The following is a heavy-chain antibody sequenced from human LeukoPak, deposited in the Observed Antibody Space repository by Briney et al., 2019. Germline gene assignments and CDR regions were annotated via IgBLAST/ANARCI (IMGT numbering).Heavy chain of an antibody. D-gene: IGHD3-10*01. CDR1: AGSISSSSYY. CDR2: IYYSGST. J-gene: IGHJ4*02. V-gene: IGHV4-39*01. Sequence: SETLSLTCTVSAGSISSSSYYWGWIRQPPGKGLEWIGSIYYSGSTYYNPSLKSRVTISVDTSKNQFSLKLSSVTAADTAVYYCARHNRLYGSGSYYMGPGGFFDYWGQGTLVTVSS. CDR3: ARHNRLYGSGSYYMGPGGFFDY.